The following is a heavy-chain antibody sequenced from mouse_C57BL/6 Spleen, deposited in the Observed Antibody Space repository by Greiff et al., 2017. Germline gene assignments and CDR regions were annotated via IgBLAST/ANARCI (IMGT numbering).Heavy chain of an antibody. CDR1: GYTFTSYW. J-gene: IGHJ4*01. CDR2: IDPSDSYT. D-gene: IGHD1-1*01. CDR3: ARSIYYYGSSYDYAMDY. Sequence: QVQLKQPGAELVRPGTSVKLSCKASGYTFTSYWMHWVKQRPGQGLEWIGVIDPSDSYTNYNQKFKGKATLTVDTSSSTAYMQLSSLTSEDSAVYYCARSIYYYGSSYDYAMDYWGQGTSVTVSS. V-gene: IGHV1-59*01.